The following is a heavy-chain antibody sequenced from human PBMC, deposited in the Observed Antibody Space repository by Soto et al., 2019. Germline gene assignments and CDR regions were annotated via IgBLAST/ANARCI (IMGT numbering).Heavy chain of an antibody. Sequence: NPRGSLRLSCAASGFTFTRYSINWVRQAPWKGLEWVSSISSTTNYIYYGDSMKGRFTISRDNAKNSLYLEMNSLRAEDTAVYYCARESDDLNSYFDYCGQVTLVAVSS. CDR1: GFTFTRYS. CDR3: ARESDDLNSYFDY. CDR2: ISSTTNYI. J-gene: IGHJ4*02. V-gene: IGHV3-21*06.